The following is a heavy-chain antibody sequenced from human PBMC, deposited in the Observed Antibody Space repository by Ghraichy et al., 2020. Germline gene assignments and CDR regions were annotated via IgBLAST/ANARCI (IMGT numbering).Heavy chain of an antibody. CDR1: GIPISSGYF. CDR2: MFQSGST. D-gene: IGHD6-19*01. CDR3: ARGPYSTAWYANY. J-gene: IGHJ4*02. Sequence: SETLSLTCTVSGIPISSGYFWGWIRQPPGKGLEWIGTMFQSGSTYSDPSLKSRVTISVDTSKNQFSLKLSSVTAADTAVYYCARGPYSTAWYANYWGQGTLVTVSS. V-gene: IGHV4-38-2*02.